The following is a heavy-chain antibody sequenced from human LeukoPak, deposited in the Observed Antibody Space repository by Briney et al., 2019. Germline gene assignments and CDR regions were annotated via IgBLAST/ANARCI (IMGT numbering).Heavy chain of an antibody. Sequence: PGGSLRLSCAVSGFTFNNAWMSWVRQAPGKGLEWVGRIKSKTDGGTTDYAAPVKGRFTISRDDSKNTLYLQMNSLKTEDTAVYYCTTVLCSSTSCGLDYWGQGTLVTVSS. CDR2: IKSKTDGGTT. CDR3: TTVLCSSTSCGLDY. V-gene: IGHV3-15*01. D-gene: IGHD2-2*01. CDR1: GFTFNNAW. J-gene: IGHJ4*02.